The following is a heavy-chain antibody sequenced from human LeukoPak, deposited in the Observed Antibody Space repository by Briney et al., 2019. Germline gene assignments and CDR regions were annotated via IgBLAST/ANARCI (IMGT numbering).Heavy chain of an antibody. D-gene: IGHD3-22*01. CDR3: TRVFGYDSSGYYYY. CDR1: GFTFGDYA. Sequence: HPGRSLRLSCTASGFTFGDYAVSWVRQAPGKGLEWLGFIRSKTYTGAADYAASVKGRFTISRDDSKSIAYLQMNSLKTEDTAVYYCTRVFGYDSSGYYYYWGQGTLVTVSS. J-gene: IGHJ4*02. V-gene: IGHV3-49*04. CDR2: IRSKTYTGAA.